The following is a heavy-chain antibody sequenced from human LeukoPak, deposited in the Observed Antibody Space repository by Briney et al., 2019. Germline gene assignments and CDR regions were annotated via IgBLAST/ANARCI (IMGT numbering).Heavy chain of an antibody. V-gene: IGHV4-59*08. CDR1: GGSISSYY. J-gene: IGHJ4*02. CDR3: ARNYDGSGYYLY. Sequence: SETLSLTCTVSGGSISSYYWSWIRQPPGKGLEWIGYIYYSGSTNYNPSLKSRVTISVDTSKKQFSLKLTSVTAAGTAVSYCARNYDGSGYYLYWGQGTLVTVSS. CDR2: IYYSGST. D-gene: IGHD3-22*01.